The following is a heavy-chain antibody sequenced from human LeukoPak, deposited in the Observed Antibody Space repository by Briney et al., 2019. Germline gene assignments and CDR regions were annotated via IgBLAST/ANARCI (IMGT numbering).Heavy chain of an antibody. J-gene: IGHJ3*02. CDR2: IYYSGST. CDR1: GGSIISYY. Sequence: SETLSLPCPVSGGSIISYYWSWIRRPPGKGLEGIGYIYYSGSTNYNPSLKSRVTISVDTSKHQFSLKLSSVTAADTAVYYCARGAYCGGDCYLAAFDIWGQGTMVTVSS. V-gene: IGHV4-59*01. D-gene: IGHD2-21*02. CDR3: ARGAYCGGDCYLAAFDI.